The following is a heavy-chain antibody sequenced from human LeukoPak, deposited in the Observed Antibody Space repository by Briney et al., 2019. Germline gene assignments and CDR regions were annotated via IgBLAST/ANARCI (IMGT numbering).Heavy chain of an antibody. CDR2: IYPGDSDT. V-gene: IGHV5-51*01. CDR1: GYSFTTYW. Sequence: GESLKISCKGSGYSFTTYWIGWVRQMPGKGLEWMGIIYPGDSDTRYSPSFQGQVTISADKSISTAYLQWSSLKASDTAMYYCVRREFYGSGSNSLDYWGQGTLVTVSS. D-gene: IGHD3-10*01. CDR3: VRREFYGSGSNSLDY. J-gene: IGHJ4*02.